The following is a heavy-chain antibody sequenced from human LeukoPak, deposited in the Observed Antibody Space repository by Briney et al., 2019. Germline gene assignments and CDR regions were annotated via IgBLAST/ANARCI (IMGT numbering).Heavy chain of an antibody. V-gene: IGHV4-4*07. CDR3: ARGPLYCSSTSCYFYYYGMDV. CDR2: IYTSGST. D-gene: IGHD2-2*01. Sequence: PSETLSLTCTVSGGSISSYYWSWIRQPAGKGLEWIGRIYTSGSTNYNPSLKSRVTMSVDTSKNQFSLKLSSVTAADTAVYYCARGPLYCSSTSCYFYYYGMDVWGQGTTVTVSS. J-gene: IGHJ6*02. CDR1: GGSISSYY.